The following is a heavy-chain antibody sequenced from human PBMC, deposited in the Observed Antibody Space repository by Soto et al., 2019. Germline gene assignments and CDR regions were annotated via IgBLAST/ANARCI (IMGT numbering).Heavy chain of an antibody. D-gene: IGHD2-2*02. J-gene: IGHJ6*03. CDR2: INHSGST. CDR3: ARGSAGGCSSTSCHKGGYYYYMDV. Sequence: SETLSLTCAVYGGSFSGYYWSWIRQPPGKGLEWIGEINHSGSTNYNPSLKSRGTISVDTSKNQFSLKLSSVAAADTAVYYCARGSAGGCSSTSCHKGGYYYYMDVWGKGTTVTVSS. V-gene: IGHV4-34*01. CDR1: GGSFSGYY.